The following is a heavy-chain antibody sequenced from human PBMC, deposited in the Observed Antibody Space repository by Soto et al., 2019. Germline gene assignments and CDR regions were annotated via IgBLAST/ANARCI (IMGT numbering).Heavy chain of an antibody. CDR2: ISYDGSNK. J-gene: IGHJ6*02. D-gene: IGHD3-10*01. V-gene: IGHV3-30-3*01. CDR1: GFTFSSYA. Sequence: QVQLVESGGGVVQPGRSLRLSCAASGFTFSSYAMHWVRQAPGKGLEWVAVISYDGSNKYYADSVKGRVTISRDNSKNTLYLQMNSLRAEDTAVYYCARDRYGDYGMDVWGQGTTVTVSS. CDR3: ARDRYGDYGMDV.